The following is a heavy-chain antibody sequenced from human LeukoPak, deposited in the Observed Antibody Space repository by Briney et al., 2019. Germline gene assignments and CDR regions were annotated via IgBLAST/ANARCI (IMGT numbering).Heavy chain of an antibody. V-gene: IGHV1-69*13. J-gene: IGHJ3*02. D-gene: IGHD6-6*01. CDR3: ASPTLHEYSSSLGAFDI. CDR2: IIPIFGTA. Sequence: ASVKVSCKASGGTFSSYAISWVRQAPGQGLEWMGGIIPIFGTANYAQKFQGRVTITADESTSTAYMELSSLRSEDTAVYYCASPTLHEYSSSLGAFDIWGQGTMVTVSS. CDR1: GGTFSSYA.